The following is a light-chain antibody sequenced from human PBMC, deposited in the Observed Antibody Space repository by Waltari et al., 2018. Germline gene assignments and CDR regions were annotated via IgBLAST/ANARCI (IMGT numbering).Light chain of an antibody. Sequence: DIQMTQSPSSLSASVGDRVTVTCRASQSICNYLNWYQQKPGKAPNLLIYAASSLQSGVPSRFSGSGSGTDFTLTISSLQPEDFASYFCQQSYSTPRTFGQGTRVEIK. CDR1: QSICNY. CDR2: AAS. J-gene: IGKJ1*01. V-gene: IGKV1-39*01. CDR3: QQSYSTPRT.